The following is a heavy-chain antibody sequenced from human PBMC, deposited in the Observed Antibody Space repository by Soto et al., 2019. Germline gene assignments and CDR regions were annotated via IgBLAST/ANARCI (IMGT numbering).Heavy chain of an antibody. V-gene: IGHV5-51*01. CDR1: GYSFTKYW. J-gene: IGHJ6*02. Sequence: GESLKISCQASGYSFTKYWLGWVRQMPGKGLEWMGITYPGDSDTRYTSSFQGQVTISADKSISTAYLQWSSLKASDTAMYYCARLADLSSPMDVWGQGTTVTVSS. CDR2: TYPGDSDT. CDR3: ARLADLSSPMDV. D-gene: IGHD6-19*01.